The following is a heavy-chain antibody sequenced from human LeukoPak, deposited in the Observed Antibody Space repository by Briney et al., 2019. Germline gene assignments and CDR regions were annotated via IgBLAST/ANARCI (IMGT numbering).Heavy chain of an antibody. J-gene: IGHJ4*02. CDR2: IQQDGTEQ. CDR1: GLTFSSYL. CDR3: AREYDYDSSGPDY. Sequence: SGGSLTLSCGASGLTFSSYLMSWVRQAPGKGPEWVSNIQQDGTEQYYADSVRGRFTISRDNARYSLYLQMNSLRAEDTAVYYCAREYDYDSSGPDYWGQGTLVTVSS. D-gene: IGHD3-22*01. V-gene: IGHV3-7*05.